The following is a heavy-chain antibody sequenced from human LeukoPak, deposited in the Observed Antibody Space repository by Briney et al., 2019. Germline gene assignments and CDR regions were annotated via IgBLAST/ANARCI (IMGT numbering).Heavy chain of an antibody. Sequence: PSETLSLTCTVSGGSISSGGYYWSWIRQPPGKGLEWIGYIYYSGSTNYNPSLKSRVTISVDTSKNQFSLKLSSVTAADTAVYYCAREASLLTGYYKTGDAPGDYWGQGTLVTVSS. J-gene: IGHJ4*02. CDR1: GGSISSGGYY. CDR2: IYYSGST. V-gene: IGHV4-61*08. CDR3: AREASLLTGYYKTGDAPGDY. D-gene: IGHD3-9*01.